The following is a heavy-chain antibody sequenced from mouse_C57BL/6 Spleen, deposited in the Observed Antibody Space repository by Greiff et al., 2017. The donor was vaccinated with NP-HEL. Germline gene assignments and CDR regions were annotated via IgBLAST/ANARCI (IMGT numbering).Heavy chain of an antibody. CDR3: ALLHFYYAVDY. J-gene: IGHJ4*01. CDR2: IWWNDDK. Sequence: QVTLKVSGPGILQPSQTLSLTCSFSGFSLSTSNMGIGWIRQPSGKGLEWLAHIWWNDDKYYNPSLKSRLTISKDTSNNQGLLKSTSVDSADTATYYGALLHFYYAVDYWGQGTAVTVA. CDR1: GFSLSTSNMG. V-gene: IGHV8-5*01.